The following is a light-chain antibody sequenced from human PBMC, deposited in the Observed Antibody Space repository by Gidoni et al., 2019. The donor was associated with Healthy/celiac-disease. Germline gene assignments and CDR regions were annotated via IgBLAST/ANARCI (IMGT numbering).Light chain of an antibody. J-gene: IGLJ2*01. V-gene: IGLV3-25*03. CDR2: KDS. Sequence: SYELTQPPSVSVSPGQTARITCSGDALPKQYAYWYQPKPGQAPVLVIYKDSERPSGLPERFSGSSSGTTFTLTISGVQAEDEADYYCQSADSSGTYVVFGGGTKLTVL. CDR3: QSADSSGTYVV. CDR1: ALPKQY.